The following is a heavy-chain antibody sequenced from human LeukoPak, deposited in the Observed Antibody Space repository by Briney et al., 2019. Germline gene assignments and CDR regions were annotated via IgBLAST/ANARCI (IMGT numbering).Heavy chain of an antibody. J-gene: IGHJ5*02. CDR1: GGSISSHY. V-gene: IGHV4-59*11. CDR2: IYYSGST. Sequence: PSETLSLTCTVSGGSISSHYWSWLRQPPGKGLEWIGYIYYSGSTNYNPSLKSRVTISVDTSKNQFSLKLSSVTAADTAVYYCARGGMATITWDDWFDPWGQGTLVTVSS. CDR3: ARGGMATITWDDWFDP. D-gene: IGHD5-24*01.